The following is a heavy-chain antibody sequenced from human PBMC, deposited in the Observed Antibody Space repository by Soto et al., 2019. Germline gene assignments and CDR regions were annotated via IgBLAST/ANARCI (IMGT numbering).Heavy chain of an antibody. V-gene: IGHV3-9*01. CDR2: ISWNSGSI. D-gene: IGHD2-15*01. CDR3: ARNRGGYCSGGSCSPLGY. CDR1: GFTFDDYA. Sequence: EVQLVESGGGLVQPGRSLRLSCAASGFTFDDYAMHWVRQAPGKGLEWVSGISWNSGSIGYADYVKGRFTISRDNAKNSLYLQMNSLRAEDTALYYCARNRGGYCSGGSCSPLGYWGQGTLVTVSS. J-gene: IGHJ4*02.